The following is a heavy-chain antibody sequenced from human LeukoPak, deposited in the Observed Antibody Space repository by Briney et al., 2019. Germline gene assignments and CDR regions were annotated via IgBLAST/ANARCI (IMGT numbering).Heavy chain of an antibody. J-gene: IGHJ5*02. V-gene: IGHV1-18*01. CDR2: ISAYNGNT. Sequence: GASVKVSCKASGYTFTSYGISWVRQAPGQGLEWMGWISAYNGNTNYAQKLQGRVTMTTDTSMSTAYMELRSLRSDDTAVYYCARKGDYSTIFGGFDPWGQGTLVTVSS. D-gene: IGHD3-3*01. CDR3: ARKGDYSTIFGGFDP. CDR1: GYTFTSYG.